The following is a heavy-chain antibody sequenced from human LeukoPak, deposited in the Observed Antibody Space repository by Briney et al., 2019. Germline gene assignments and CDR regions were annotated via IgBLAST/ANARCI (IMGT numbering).Heavy chain of an antibody. Sequence: GGSLRLSCAASGFTFSSYSMNWVRRAPGKGLEWVSYISSSSSTIYYADSVKGRFTISRDNAKNSLYLQMNSLRAEDTAVYYCAKDHYRLRTMIVVVSSVDYWGQGTLVTVSS. V-gene: IGHV3-48*01. J-gene: IGHJ4*02. CDR2: ISSSSSTI. D-gene: IGHD3-22*01. CDR1: GFTFSSYS. CDR3: AKDHYRLRTMIVVVSSVDY.